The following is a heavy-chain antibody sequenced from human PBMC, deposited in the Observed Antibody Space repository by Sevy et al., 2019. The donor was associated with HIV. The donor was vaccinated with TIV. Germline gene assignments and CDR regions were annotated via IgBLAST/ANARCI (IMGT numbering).Heavy chain of an antibody. D-gene: IGHD3-3*01. CDR3: AKNLPHCITIFGVVAYGGMDV. J-gene: IGHJ6*02. Sequence: GGSLRLSCAASGFTFSSYAMSWVRQAPGKGLEWVSAISGSGGSTYYADSVKGRFTISRDNSKNTLYLQMNSLRAEDTAVYYCAKNLPHCITIFGVVAYGGMDVWGQGTTVTVSS. V-gene: IGHV3-23*01. CDR2: ISGSGGST. CDR1: GFTFSSYA.